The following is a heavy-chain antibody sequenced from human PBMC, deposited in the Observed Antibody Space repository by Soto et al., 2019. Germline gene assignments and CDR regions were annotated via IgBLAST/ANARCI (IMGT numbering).Heavy chain of an antibody. V-gene: IGHV4-59*01. D-gene: IGHD2-2*02. CDR3: ARARFQVLYGKPYFDS. J-gene: IGHJ4*02. CDR2: IYYSGST. Sequence: SETLSLTCTVSGGSISSYYWSWIRQPPGKGLEWIGYIYYSGSTNYNPSLKSRVTISVDTSKNQFSLKLSSVNAADTAVYYCARARFQVLYGKPYFDSWGQGTLVTVSS. CDR1: GGSISSYY.